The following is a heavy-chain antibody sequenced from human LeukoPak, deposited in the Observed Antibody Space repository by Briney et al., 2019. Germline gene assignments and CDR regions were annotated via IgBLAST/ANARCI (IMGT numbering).Heavy chain of an antibody. CDR3: ARSFTYYYDSSGYYLIY. V-gene: IGHV1-69*13. Sequence: SVKVSCKASGGTFSSYAVSWVRQAPGQGLEWMGGITPIFGTANYAQKFQGRVTITADESTSTAYMELSSLRSEDTAVYYCARSFTYYYDSSGYYLIYWGQGTLVTVSS. CDR2: ITPIFGTA. D-gene: IGHD3-22*01. CDR1: GGTFSSYA. J-gene: IGHJ4*02.